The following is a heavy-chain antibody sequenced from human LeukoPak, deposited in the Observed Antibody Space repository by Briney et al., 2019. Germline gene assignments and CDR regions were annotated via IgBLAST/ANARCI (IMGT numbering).Heavy chain of an antibody. Sequence: SETLSLTCTVSGGSISSYYWSWIRQPPGKGLEWIGYIYYSGSTNYNPSLKSRVTISVDTSKNQFSLKLSSVTAADTAVYYCARSSIVVVPAAYYYYYHYMDVWGKGTTVTVSS. J-gene: IGHJ6*03. CDR2: IYYSGST. CDR3: ARSSIVVVPAAYYYYYHYMDV. CDR1: GGSISSYY. V-gene: IGHV4-59*01. D-gene: IGHD2-2*01.